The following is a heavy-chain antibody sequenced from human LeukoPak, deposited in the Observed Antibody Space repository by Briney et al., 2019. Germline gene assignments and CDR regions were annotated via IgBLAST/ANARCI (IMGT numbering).Heavy chain of an antibody. CDR2: VNTGGSRT. V-gene: IGHV3-74*01. CDR1: GFTFSTYR. Sequence: PGGSLTLSCAASGFTFSTYRMHWVPQAPGEGLVWVTGVNTGGSRTNHADSVRGRFTISRDNAKNTLHLQMNSLRAEDTAVYYCARDGLVVRGTFPENWFDPWGQGTLVTVSS. J-gene: IGHJ5*02. CDR3: ARDGLVVRGTFPENWFDP. D-gene: IGHD3-10*01.